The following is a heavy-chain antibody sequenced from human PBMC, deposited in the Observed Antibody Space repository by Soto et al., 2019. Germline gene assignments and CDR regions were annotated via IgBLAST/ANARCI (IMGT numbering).Heavy chain of an antibody. CDR2: IYRTGST. CDR3: ASRDPGTSVDY. CDR1: GGSFTSNNW. J-gene: IGHJ4*02. V-gene: IGHV4-4*02. Sequence: QVQLQESGPGLVKPSGTLSLTCAVSGGSFTSNNWWTWVRQPQGQGLEWIGEIYRTGSTNYNPSRKSRVTISLDKSENQFSLKVTSLTAADTAVYYCASRDPGTSVDYWGQGTLVTVSS. D-gene: IGHD1-7*01.